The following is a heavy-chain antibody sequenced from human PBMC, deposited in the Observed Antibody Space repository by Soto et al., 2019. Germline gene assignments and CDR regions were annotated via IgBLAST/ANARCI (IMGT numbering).Heavy chain of an antibody. J-gene: IGHJ5*02. CDR2: IKSKTDGGTT. D-gene: IGHD3-22*01. CDR3: TTDLVTYYYDSSGYYGENWFDP. Sequence: PGGSLRLSCAASGFTFSNAWMSWVRQAPGKGLEWVGRIKSKTDGGTTDYAAPVKGRFTISRDDSKNTLYLQMNSLKTEGTAVYYCTTDLVTYYYDSSGYYGENWFDPWGQGTLVTVSS. CDR1: GFTFSNAW. V-gene: IGHV3-15*01.